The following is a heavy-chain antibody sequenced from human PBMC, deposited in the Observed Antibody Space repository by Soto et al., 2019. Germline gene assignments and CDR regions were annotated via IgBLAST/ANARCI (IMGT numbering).Heavy chain of an antibody. CDR2: IYYSGST. J-gene: IGHJ3*02. V-gene: IGHV4-59*01. CDR1: GGSISSYY. CDR3: ARSSKGVAFDI. Sequence: SETLSLTCTVSGGSISSYYWSWIRQPPGKGLEWIGYIYYSGSTNYNPSLKSRVTISVDTSKNQFSLKLSSVTAADTAVYYCARSSKGVAFDIWGQGTMVTVSS.